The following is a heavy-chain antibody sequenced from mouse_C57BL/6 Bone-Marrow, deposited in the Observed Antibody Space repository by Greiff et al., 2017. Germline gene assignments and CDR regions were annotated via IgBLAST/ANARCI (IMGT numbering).Heavy chain of an antibody. CDR3: AKTTVVATDFDY. CDR2: IYPRSGNT. J-gene: IGHJ2*01. CDR1: GYTFTSYG. Sequence: VQVVESGAELARPGASVKLSCKASGYTFTSYGISWVKQRTGQGLEWIGEIYPRSGNTYYNEKFKGKATLTADKSSSTAYMELRSLTSEDSAVYFCAKTTVVATDFDYWGQGTTLTVSS. V-gene: IGHV1-81*01. D-gene: IGHD1-1*01.